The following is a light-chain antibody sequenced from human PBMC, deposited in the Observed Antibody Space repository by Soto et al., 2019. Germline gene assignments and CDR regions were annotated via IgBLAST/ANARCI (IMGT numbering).Light chain of an antibody. V-gene: IGKV3-15*01. J-gene: IGKJ1*01. CDR1: QSVSSN. CDR2: GAS. CDR3: QQYNDWWT. Sequence: EIVMTQSPATLSVSPGERATLSCRASQSVSSNLAWYQQKPGQAPRLLIYGASTRATGVPARFSGSGSGTDFTLTISSLQSGDLAVYYCQQYNDWWTFGQGTKVDIK.